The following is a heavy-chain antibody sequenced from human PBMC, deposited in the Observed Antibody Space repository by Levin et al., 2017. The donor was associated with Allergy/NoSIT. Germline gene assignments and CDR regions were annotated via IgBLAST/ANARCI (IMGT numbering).Heavy chain of an antibody. J-gene: IGHJ4*02. V-gene: IGHV3-53*01. CDR1: GFTVSSNY. CDR3: ASREGGQEFDY. CDR2: IYSGGST. D-gene: IGHD3-16*01. Sequence: TGGSLRLSCAASGFTVSSNYMSWVRQAPGKGLEWVSVIYSGGSTYYADSVKGRFTISRDNSKNTLYLQMNSLRAEDTAVYYCASREGGQEFDYWGQGTLVTVSS.